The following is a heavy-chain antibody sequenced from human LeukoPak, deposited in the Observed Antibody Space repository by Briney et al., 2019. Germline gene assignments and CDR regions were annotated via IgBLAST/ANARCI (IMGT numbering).Heavy chain of an antibody. Sequence: SETLSLTCAVYGGSFSGYYWSWIRQPPGKGLEWIGETNHSGSTNYNPSLKSRVTISVDTSKNQFSLKLSSVTAADTAVYYCASIRFYYYGMDVWGQGTTVTVSS. CDR1: GGSFSGYY. CDR3: ASIRFYYYGMDV. J-gene: IGHJ6*02. V-gene: IGHV4-34*01. CDR2: TNHSGST.